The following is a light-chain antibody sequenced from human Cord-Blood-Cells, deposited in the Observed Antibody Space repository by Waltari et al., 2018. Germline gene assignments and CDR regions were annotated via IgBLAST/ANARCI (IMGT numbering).Light chain of an antibody. CDR2: ASS. CDR1: QSIGSW. J-gene: IGKJ3*01. V-gene: IGKV1-39*01. CDR3: QQSYSTPCT. Sequence: DIQMTQSPSSLSASVGDIVSITFRANQSIGSWLNLYEQRPGKAPKILIYASSSLHSGVPSMFSGSGSGTDFNLTISSLKTEDFETYYCQQSYSTPCTLGPGTKVDI.